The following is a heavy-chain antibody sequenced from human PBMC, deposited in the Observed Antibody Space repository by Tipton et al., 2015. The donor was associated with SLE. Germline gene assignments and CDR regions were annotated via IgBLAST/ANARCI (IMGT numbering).Heavy chain of an antibody. D-gene: IGHD2-2*01. CDR2: IYYSGST. J-gene: IGHJ4*02. CDR3: ARGDGYTLLWHRVDY. Sequence: TLSLTCTVSGGSISSHYWSWIRQPPGKGLEWIGYIYYSGSTNYNPSLKSRVTISVDTSKNQFSLKLSSVTAADTAVYYCARGDGYTLLWHRVDYWGQGTLVTVSA. CDR1: GGSISSHY. V-gene: IGHV4-59*08.